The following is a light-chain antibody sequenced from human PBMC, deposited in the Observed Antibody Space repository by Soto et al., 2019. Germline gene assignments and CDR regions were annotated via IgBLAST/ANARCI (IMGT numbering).Light chain of an antibody. Sequence: DFQMTQSPSTLSASVGDRVTIPCRASQNLNNWVAWYQQKPGKAPKFLIYDASTLQRGVSSRFSGSGFGTEFSLTINSLQPDDSGSYYCQHTRTFGQGTKVEVK. V-gene: IGKV1-5*01. CDR3: QHTRT. CDR2: DAS. CDR1: QNLNNW. J-gene: IGKJ1*01.